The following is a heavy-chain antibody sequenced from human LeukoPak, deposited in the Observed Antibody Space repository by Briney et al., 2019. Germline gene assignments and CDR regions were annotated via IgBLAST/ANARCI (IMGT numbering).Heavy chain of an antibody. CDR2: IYYSGST. J-gene: IGHJ4*02. CDR3: ANEGDPAMDY. D-gene: IGHD5-18*01. CDR1: GGSISSSSYY. V-gene: IGHV4-39*01. Sequence: SETLSLTCTVSGGSISSSSYYWGWIRQPPGKGLKWIGSIYYSGSTYYNPSLKSRVTISVDTSKNQFSLKLSSVTAADTAVYYCANEGDPAMDYWGQGTLVTVSS.